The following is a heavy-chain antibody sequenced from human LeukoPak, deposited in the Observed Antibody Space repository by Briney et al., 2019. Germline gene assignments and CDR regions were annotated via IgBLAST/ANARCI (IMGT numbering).Heavy chain of an antibody. V-gene: IGHV4-31*03. Sequence: PSQTLSLTCTVSGGSISSGGYYWSWIRQHAGKGLEWIGYIYYSGSTYYNPSLKSRVTISVDTSKNQFSLKLSSVTAADTAVYYCARRNDYSNYVGWFDPWGQGTLVTVSS. CDR1: GGSISSGGYY. J-gene: IGHJ5*02. CDR3: ARRNDYSNYVGWFDP. CDR2: IYYSGST. D-gene: IGHD4-11*01.